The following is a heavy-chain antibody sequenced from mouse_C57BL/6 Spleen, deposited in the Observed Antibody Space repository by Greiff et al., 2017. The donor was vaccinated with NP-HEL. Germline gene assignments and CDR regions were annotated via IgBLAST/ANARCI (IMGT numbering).Heavy chain of an antibody. V-gene: IGHV1-69*01. CDR2: IDPSDSYT. J-gene: IGHJ4*01. Sequence: VQLQQPGAELVMPGASVKLSCKASGYTFTSYWMHWVKQRPGQGLEWIGEIDPSDSYTNYNQKFKGKSTLTVDKSSSTAYMQLSSLTSEDSAVYYCARWGITTVVATRAMDYWGQGTSVTVSS. CDR3: ARWGITTVVATRAMDY. CDR1: GYTFTSYW. D-gene: IGHD1-1*01.